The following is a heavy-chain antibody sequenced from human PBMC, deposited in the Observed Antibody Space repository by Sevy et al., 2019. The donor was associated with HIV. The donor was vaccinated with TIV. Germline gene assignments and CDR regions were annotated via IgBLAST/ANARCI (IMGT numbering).Heavy chain of an antibody. V-gene: IGHV3-72*01. J-gene: IGHJ4*02. CDR1: GFTFSDHY. CDR2: TRNKADGYTT. CDR3: ATHAGIAAAGRVFDY. D-gene: IGHD6-13*01. Sequence: GGSLRLSCVASGFTFSDHYMEWVRQAPGKGLEWVGRTRNKADGYTTEYAAYVKVRFTSARDDSKNSLYVQMNSLKTEDTAVYYCATHAGIAAAGRVFDYWGQGTLVTVSS.